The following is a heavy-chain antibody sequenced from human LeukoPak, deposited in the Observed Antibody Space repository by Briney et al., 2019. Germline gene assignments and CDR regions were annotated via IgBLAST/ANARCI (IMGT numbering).Heavy chain of an antibody. CDR3: ARGLDYYDSSGYRLPALGY. CDR2: INHSGNT. V-gene: IGHV4-34*01. CDR1: GGSFSGYY. J-gene: IGHJ4*02. D-gene: IGHD3-22*01. Sequence: PSETLSLTCAVYGGSFSGYYWSWIRQPPGKGLELIGEINHSGNTNYNPSLKSRVTISVDTSKNQFSLKLSSVTAADTAVYFCARGLDYYDSSGYRLPALGYWGQGTLVTVSS.